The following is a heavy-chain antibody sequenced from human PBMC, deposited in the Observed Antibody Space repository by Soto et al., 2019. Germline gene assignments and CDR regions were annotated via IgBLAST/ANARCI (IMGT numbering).Heavy chain of an antibody. D-gene: IGHD4-4*01. CDR1: GGSISNYY. Sequence: PSETLSLTCTVSGGSISNYYWNWIRQTPGKGLEWIGYIDYSGNTNYNPSLKSRVTISVDTSKNQVSLNVSSVTAADSAVYYCRGARPSLQEFDYWGQGTLVTFSS. J-gene: IGHJ4*02. CDR3: RGARPSLQEFDY. V-gene: IGHV4-59*01. CDR2: IDYSGNT.